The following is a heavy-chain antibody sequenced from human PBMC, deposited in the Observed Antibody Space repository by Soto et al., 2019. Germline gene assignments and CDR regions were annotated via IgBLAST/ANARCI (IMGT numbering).Heavy chain of an antibody. V-gene: IGHV3-7*03. Sequence: PGGSLRLSCAASGFSFSDYCMSWIRQAPGKGLEWVANIIKDGSEKSYVDSVKGRFTISRDNAKNSLYLEMNSLRVEDTAVYYCARDWGGLGYWGQGTLVTVSS. CDR2: IIKDGSEK. CDR3: ARDWGGLGY. CDR1: GFSFSDYC. J-gene: IGHJ4*02. D-gene: IGHD3-10*01.